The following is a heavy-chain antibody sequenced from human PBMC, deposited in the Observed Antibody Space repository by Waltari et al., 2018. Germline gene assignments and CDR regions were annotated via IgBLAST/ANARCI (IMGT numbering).Heavy chain of an antibody. CDR1: GASISSSY. CDR3: ARHPNRYFDL. Sequence: QVQLQESGPGLVTPSETLSPTSPGSGASISSSYWNWIRQPAGKGLEWIGRFYASGSADYNPSLKSRVTMSVDTSKNQFSLKLSSVTAADMAVYYCARHPNRYFDLWGRGTLVTVSS. V-gene: IGHV4-4*07. J-gene: IGHJ2*01. CDR2: FYASGSA.